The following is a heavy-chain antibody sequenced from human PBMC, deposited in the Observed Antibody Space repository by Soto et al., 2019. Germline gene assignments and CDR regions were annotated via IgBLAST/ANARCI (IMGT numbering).Heavy chain of an antibody. J-gene: IGHJ5*02. V-gene: IGHV2-5*01. CDR1: GFSLATSGVS. CDR3: AHRRPNCNGKIPSCGSFDT. CDR2: IYWNDDK. D-gene: IGHD2-15*01. Sequence: SGPTLVNPTQTLTLTCTFSGFSLATSGVSVGWIRQPPGKALEWLALIYWNDDKRYSPSLKNRLTITKDTSKNHVVLTMTNMDPVDTATYYCAHRRPNCNGKIPSCGSFDTWGQGTLVTVSS.